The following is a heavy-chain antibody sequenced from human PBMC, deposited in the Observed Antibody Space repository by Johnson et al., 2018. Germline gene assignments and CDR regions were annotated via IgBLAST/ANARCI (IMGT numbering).Heavy chain of an antibody. CDR3: AKVAPNLAVAGDYYYYMDV. Sequence: EVQLVESGGGLVQPGRSLRLSCAASGFTFDDYAMHWVRQAPGKGLEWVSGISWSSVSIGYAAFVKGRFTISRDQAKNSLYLQMNSLRAEDRALYYCAKVAPNLAVAGDYYYYMDVWGKGTTVTVSS. D-gene: IGHD6-19*01. CDR1: GFTFDDYA. V-gene: IGHV3-9*01. CDR2: ISWSSVSI. J-gene: IGHJ6*03.